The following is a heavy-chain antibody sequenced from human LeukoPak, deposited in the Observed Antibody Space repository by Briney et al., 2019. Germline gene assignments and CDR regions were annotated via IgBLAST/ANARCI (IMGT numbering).Heavy chain of an antibody. Sequence: PSETLSLTCTVSGGSISSYYWSWIRQPAGKGLEWIGRIYTSGSTNYNPSLKSRVTMSVDTSKNQFSLKLSSVTAADTAVYYCAREETAATPPEPTPFDYWGQGTLVTVSS. CDR2: IYTSGST. CDR1: GGSISSYY. CDR3: AREETAATPPEPTPFDY. J-gene: IGHJ4*02. D-gene: IGHD1-14*01. V-gene: IGHV4-4*07.